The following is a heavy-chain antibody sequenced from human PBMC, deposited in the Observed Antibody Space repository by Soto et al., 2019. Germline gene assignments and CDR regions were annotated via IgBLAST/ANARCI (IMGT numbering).Heavy chain of an antibody. Sequence: GGSLRLSCAASGFTFSSYAMHWVRQAPGKGLEWVAVISYDGSNKYYADSVKGRFTISRDNSKNTLYLQMNSLRAEDTAVYYCARDRARFLEWLSFICWGQGSLVTVSS. CDR3: ARDRARFLEWLSFIC. V-gene: IGHV3-30-3*01. CDR1: GFTFSSYA. D-gene: IGHD3-3*01. J-gene: IGHJ4*02. CDR2: ISYDGSNK.